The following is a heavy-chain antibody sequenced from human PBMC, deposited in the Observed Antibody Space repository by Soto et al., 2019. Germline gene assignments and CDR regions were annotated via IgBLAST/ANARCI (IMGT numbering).Heavy chain of an antibody. Sequence: PSVTQSLTSTGADGSSSSGDNYWSGIRPPPGKGLEWIGNIYYSGNTYYNPSLKSRLIISIDTSKNQFSLKVGSVTAADTAVYYCASSSLYGMDVWGQGTTVTVSS. J-gene: IGHJ6*02. CDR2: IYYSGNT. CDR3: ASSSLYGMDV. CDR1: DGSSSSGDNY. V-gene: IGHV4-30-4*01.